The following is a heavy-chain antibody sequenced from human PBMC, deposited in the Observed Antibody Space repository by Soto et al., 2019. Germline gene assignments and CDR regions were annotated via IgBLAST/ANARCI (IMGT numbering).Heavy chain of an antibody. J-gene: IGHJ4*02. CDR1: GSSFNIYG. Sequence: PGGSLRLSCAASGSSFNIYGMHWVRQAPGKGLEWVAVIWNDGSNKYYADSVKGRFTISRDNAKNTLNLQMNSLRAEDTAVYYCVRGNGNNYGHFDYWGQGTLVTVSS. V-gene: IGHV3-33*01. D-gene: IGHD5-18*01. CDR3: VRGNGNNYGHFDY. CDR2: IWNDGSNK.